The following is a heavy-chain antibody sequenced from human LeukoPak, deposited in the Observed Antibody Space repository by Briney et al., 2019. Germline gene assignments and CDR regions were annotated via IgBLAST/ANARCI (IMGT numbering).Heavy chain of an antibody. CDR1: GYTFTGYY. CDR3: AREGVIAARRLVWFDP. CDR2: INPNSGGT. D-gene: IGHD6-6*01. V-gene: IGHV1-2*04. Sequence: ASVKVSCKASGYTFTGYYMHWVRQAPGQGLEWMGWINPNSGGTNYAQKFQGWVTMTRDTSISTAYMELSRLRSDDTAVYYCAREGVIAARRLVWFDPWGQGTLVTVSS. J-gene: IGHJ5*02.